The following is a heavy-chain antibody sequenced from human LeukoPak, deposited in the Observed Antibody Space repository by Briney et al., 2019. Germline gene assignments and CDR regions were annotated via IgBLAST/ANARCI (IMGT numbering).Heavy chain of an antibody. CDR2: IKEDGSEK. Sequence: GGSLSLSCAASGLNFSSRWMNWVRQAPGQGLEWVASIKEDGSEKHYVDSVKGRFTISGDNGKNSLYLQMNSLRAEDTAVYYCARDSGWWRFDFWGQGTLVTVSS. D-gene: IGHD6-13*01. CDR3: ARDSGWWRFDF. CDR1: GLNFSSRW. J-gene: IGHJ4*02. V-gene: IGHV3-7*03.